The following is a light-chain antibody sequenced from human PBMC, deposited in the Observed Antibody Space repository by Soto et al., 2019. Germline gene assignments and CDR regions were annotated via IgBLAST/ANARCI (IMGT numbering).Light chain of an antibody. Sequence: DIQMTQSPSTLSASVGDRVTITCRASQSISSWLAWYQQKPGKAPKLLIYDASSLESGVPSLFSGSGSGTEFTLTISSLQPDDFATYYCQQYNSYSQTLGQGTKLEIK. CDR3: QQYNSYSQT. J-gene: IGKJ2*01. V-gene: IGKV1-5*01. CDR1: QSISSW. CDR2: DAS.